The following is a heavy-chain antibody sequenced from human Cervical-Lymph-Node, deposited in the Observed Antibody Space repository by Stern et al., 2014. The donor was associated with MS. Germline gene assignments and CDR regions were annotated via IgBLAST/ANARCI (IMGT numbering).Heavy chain of an antibody. CDR2: ISGYNGDT. CDR3: ARDSVRSTSDFDS. Sequence: EQLVESGPEMKKPGASVKVSCKALGYTFTSYGISWVRPAPGQGLEWMGWISGYNGDTKYAQKYQGRVTMTTDTSTSTAYMELRSLRSDDTAVYYCARDSVRSTSDFDSWGQGTQVTVSS. J-gene: IGHJ4*02. CDR1: GYTFTSYG. V-gene: IGHV1-18*01.